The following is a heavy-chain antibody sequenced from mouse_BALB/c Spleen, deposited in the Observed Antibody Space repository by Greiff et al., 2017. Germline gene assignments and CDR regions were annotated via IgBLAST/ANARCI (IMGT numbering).Heavy chain of an antibody. Sequence: VQLQQSGAELVRPGTSVKKSCKVSGYTFANYWIGWVKQRPGHGLEWIGDIYPGDGVTNYNEKFKGKATLTADTSSNTAYLQLSSLTSEDTAVYYCAPYYFDYWGQGTTLTVSS. CDR1: GYTFANYW. J-gene: IGHJ2*01. V-gene: IGHV1S28*01. CDR3: APYYFDY. CDR2: IYPGDGVT.